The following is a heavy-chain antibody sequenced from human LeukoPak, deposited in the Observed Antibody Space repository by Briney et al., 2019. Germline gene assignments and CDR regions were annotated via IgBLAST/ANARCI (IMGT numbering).Heavy chain of an antibody. Sequence: KSSETLSLTCAVYSGSFSGYYWIWIRHPPGKGLEWIGEIKPPEKGLEWTAELKQSEFTNYNPSFKSRVTISVDTSKNQFSLKLSSVTAADTAVYYCARVGNYGRIEYWGQGTLVTVSS. CDR2: LKQSEFT. V-gene: IGHV4-34*01. CDR3: ARVGNYGRIEY. J-gene: IGHJ4*02. D-gene: IGHD2/OR15-2a*01. CDR1: SGSFSGYY.